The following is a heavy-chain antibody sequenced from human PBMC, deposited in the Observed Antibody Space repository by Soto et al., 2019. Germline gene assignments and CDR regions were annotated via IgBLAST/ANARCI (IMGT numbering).Heavy chain of an antibody. CDR3: AKEGCSSTSCRRWDYYYYGMDV. Sequence: PGGSLRLSCAASGFTFSSYAMSWVRQAPGKGLEWVSAISGSGGSTYYADSVKGRFTISRDNSKNTLYLQMNSLRAEDTAVYYCAKEGCSSTSCRRWDYYYYGMDVWGQGTTVTVSS. CDR2: ISGSGGST. D-gene: IGHD2-2*01. CDR1: GFTFSSYA. V-gene: IGHV3-23*01. J-gene: IGHJ6*02.